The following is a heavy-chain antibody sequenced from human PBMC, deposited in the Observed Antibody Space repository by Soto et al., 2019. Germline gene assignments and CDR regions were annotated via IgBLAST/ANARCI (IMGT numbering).Heavy chain of an antibody. CDR2: INPSGGST. CDR1: GYTFTDYR. D-gene: IGHD6-6*01. J-gene: IGHJ5*02. CDR3: ARPAGRLANWFDP. Sequence: QVQLVQSGVEVKKPGASVKVSCKASGYTFTDYRMIWVRQAPGQGLEWMVIINPSGGSTNYAPNFQGRVTLTRDSFTSTVYMELSNLRSEDTAVYYCARPAGRLANWFDPWGKGTLVTVSS. V-gene: IGHV1-46*01.